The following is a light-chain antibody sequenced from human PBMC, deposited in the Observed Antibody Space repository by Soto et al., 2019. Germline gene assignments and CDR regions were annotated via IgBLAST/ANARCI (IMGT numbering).Light chain of an antibody. Sequence: QSALTQPPSASGSPGQSVTIACTGTSSDVGGYNYASWYQQHPGKAPKLLMFRVTERPSGVPDRFSGSKSGNTASLTVSGLQAEDEADYYCCAYAGINPVIFVGGTKLTVL. CDR3: CAYAGINPVI. CDR1: SSDVGGYNY. J-gene: IGLJ2*01. CDR2: RVT. V-gene: IGLV2-8*01.